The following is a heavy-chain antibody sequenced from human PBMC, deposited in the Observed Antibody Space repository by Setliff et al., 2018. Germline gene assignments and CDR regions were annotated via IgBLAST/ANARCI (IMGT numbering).Heavy chain of an antibody. J-gene: IGHJ4*02. CDR1: GGSISSGDYY. V-gene: IGHV4-30-4*08. CDR2: IYSSGST. CDR3: ARESRYYYDNLGTLDY. Sequence: PSETLSLTCTVSGGSISSGDYYWSWIRQPPGKGLEWIGYIYSSGSTYYNPSLKSRVSISVDTSKNQFSLKLSSVTAADTAVYYCARESRYYYDNLGTLDYWGQGTQVTVS. D-gene: IGHD3-22*01.